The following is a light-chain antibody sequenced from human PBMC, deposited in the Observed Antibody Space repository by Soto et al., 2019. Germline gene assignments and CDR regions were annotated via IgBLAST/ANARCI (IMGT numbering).Light chain of an antibody. J-gene: IGKJ5*01. CDR1: QSVNSNY. Sequence: EIVMTQSPATLSVSPGERATLSCRASQSVNSNYLAWYQQKPGQAPRLLIYGASSRATGIPDRFSGSGSGTDFTLTISRLEPEDFAVYYCQQYGSSPTFGQGTRLEIK. CDR2: GAS. CDR3: QQYGSSPT. V-gene: IGKV3-20*01.